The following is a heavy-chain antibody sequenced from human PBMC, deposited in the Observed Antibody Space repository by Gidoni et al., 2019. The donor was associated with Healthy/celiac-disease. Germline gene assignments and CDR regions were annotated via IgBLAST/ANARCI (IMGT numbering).Heavy chain of an antibody. CDR1: GYSFTSYW. V-gene: IGHV5-10-1*03. D-gene: IGHD6-13*01. Sequence: EVQLVQSGAEVKKPGESLRISCKGSGYSFTSYWISWVRQMPGKGLEWMGRIDPSDSYTNYSPSFQGHVTISADKSISTAYLQWSSLKASDTAMYYCARPPSIAAAGNDAFDIWGQGTMVTVSS. CDR3: ARPPSIAAAGNDAFDI. CDR2: IDPSDSYT. J-gene: IGHJ3*02.